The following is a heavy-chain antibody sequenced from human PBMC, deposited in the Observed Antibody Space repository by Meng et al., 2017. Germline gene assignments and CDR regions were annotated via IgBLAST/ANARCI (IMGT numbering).Heavy chain of an antibody. CDR1: GYTFTSYA. J-gene: IGHJ3*02. D-gene: IGHD3-10*01. V-gene: IGHV1-2*02. CDR3: ASSVWFGELFVPTDAFDI. CDR2: INPNSGGT. Sequence: ASVKVSCKASGYTFTSYAMHWVRQAPGQGLEWMGWINPNSGGTNYAQKFQGRVTMTRDTSISTAYMELSRLRSDDTAVYYCASSVWFGELFVPTDAFDIWGQGTMVTVSS.